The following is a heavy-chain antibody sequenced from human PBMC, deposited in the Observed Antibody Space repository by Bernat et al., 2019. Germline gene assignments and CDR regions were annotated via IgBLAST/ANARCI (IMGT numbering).Heavy chain of an antibody. CDR3: AKDFSVDC. Sequence: QVQLVESGGGVVQPGRSLRLSCAASGFTFSSYGMHWVRQAPGKGLEWVAVISYDGSNKYYADSVKGRFTISRDNSKNTLYLQMNSLRAEDTAVYYCAKDFSVDCWGQGTLVTVSS. V-gene: IGHV3-30*18. D-gene: IGHD2/OR15-2a*01. CDR1: GFTFSSYG. CDR2: ISYDGSNK. J-gene: IGHJ4*02.